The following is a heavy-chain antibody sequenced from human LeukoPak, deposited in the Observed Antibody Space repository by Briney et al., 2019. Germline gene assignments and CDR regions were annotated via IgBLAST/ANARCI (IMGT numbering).Heavy chain of an antibody. D-gene: IGHD5-12*01. CDR1: GGSISSYY. CDR2: IYYSGST. J-gene: IGHJ4*02. V-gene: IGHV4-59*01. Sequence: SETLSLTCNVSGGSISSYYWNWIRQPPGKGLEWIGYIYYSGSTNYNPSLKSRVTISVDTSKNQFSLKLSSVTAADTAVYYCASGALMYGGYYFDYWGQGTLVTVSS. CDR3: ASGALMYGGYYFDY.